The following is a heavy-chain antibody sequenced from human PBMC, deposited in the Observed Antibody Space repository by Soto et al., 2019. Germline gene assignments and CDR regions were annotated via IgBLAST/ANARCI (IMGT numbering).Heavy chain of an antibody. Sequence: QVQLVQSGAVVKKPGSSVKVSCKASGGTFSSYAISWVRQAPGQGLEWMGGIIPIFGTANYAQKFQGRVTITADESTSEAYVELISLRYEDTAVYYCARELSKPTRYYYYGIDVWGQGTTVTVSS. J-gene: IGHJ6*02. D-gene: IGHD4-4*01. CDR3: ARELSKPTRYYYYGIDV. CDR2: IIPIFGTA. V-gene: IGHV1-69*01. CDR1: GGTFSSYA.